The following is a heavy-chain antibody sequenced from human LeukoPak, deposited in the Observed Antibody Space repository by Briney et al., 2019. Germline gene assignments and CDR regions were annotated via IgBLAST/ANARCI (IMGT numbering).Heavy chain of an antibody. D-gene: IGHD6-19*01. J-gene: IGHJ4*02. CDR3: ARGGRVAGNFDY. V-gene: IGHV4-4*07. CDR1: GGSISSYY. Sequence: SETLSLTCTVSGGSISSYYWSWIRQPAGKGLEWIGRIYTSGSTNYNPSLKSRVTMSVDTSKNQFCLKLSSVTAADTAVYYCARGGRVAGNFDYWGQGTLVTVSS. CDR2: IYTSGST.